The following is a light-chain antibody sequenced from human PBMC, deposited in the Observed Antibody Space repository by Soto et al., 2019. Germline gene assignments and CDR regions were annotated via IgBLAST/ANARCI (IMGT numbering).Light chain of an antibody. CDR2: DAS. CDR1: QSVSTS. Sequence: IVLTQSPVTLALSPGERAVLSCRASQSVSTSLAWYQHKPGQAPRLFIYDASKRAPGIPARFSGSGSGTGFTLTISSLEPEDLAVYYCQVRDVWPSFGQGTKV. V-gene: IGKV3-11*01. J-gene: IGKJ1*01. CDR3: QVRDVWPS.